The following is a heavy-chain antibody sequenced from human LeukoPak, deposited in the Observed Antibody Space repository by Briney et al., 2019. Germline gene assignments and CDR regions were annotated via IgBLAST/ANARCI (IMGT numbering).Heavy chain of an antibody. D-gene: IGHD6-19*01. CDR1: GFTFSSYA. J-gene: IGHJ4*02. Sequence: GRSLRLSCAASGFTFSSYAMHWVRQAPGKGLEWVAVISYDGSNKYYADSVKGRFTISRDNSKNTLYLQMNSLRAEDTAVYYCAREGLLGIAVAYYFDYWGQGTLVTVSP. CDR3: AREGLLGIAVAYYFDY. CDR2: ISYDGSNK. V-gene: IGHV3-30-3*01.